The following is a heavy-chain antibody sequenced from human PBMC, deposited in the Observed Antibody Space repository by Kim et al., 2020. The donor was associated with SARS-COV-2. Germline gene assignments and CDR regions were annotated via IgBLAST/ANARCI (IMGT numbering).Heavy chain of an antibody. CDR3: ARGGGSTMVRGVIQIPFDY. J-gene: IGHJ4*02. CDR1: GGSFSGYY. V-gene: IGHV4-34*01. D-gene: IGHD3-10*01. CDR2: INHSGST. Sequence: SETLSLTCAVYGGSFSGYYWSWIRQPPGKGLEWIGEINHSGSTNYNPSLKSRVTISVDTSKNQFSLKLSSVTAADTAVYYCARGGGSTMVRGVIQIPFDYWGQGTLVTVSS.